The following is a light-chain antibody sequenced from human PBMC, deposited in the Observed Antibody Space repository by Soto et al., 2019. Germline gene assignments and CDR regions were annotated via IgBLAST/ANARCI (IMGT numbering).Light chain of an antibody. CDR3: QRYNTFSGT. J-gene: IGKJ1*01. CDR1: QSISRL. V-gene: IGKV1-5*01. Sequence: DIQMTQSPSTLSASVGDRVTITCRASQSISRLLAWYQQKPGKAPKLLIYDASSLESGVPSRFSGRGSGTQFTLTISSLQPDDFATYYCQRYNTFSGTFGPGTKV. CDR2: DAS.